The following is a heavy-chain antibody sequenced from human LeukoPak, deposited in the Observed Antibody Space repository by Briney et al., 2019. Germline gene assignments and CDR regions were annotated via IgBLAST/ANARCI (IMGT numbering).Heavy chain of an antibody. CDR3: ASLYDFWSGNMDV. V-gene: IGHV4-34*01. CDR1: GGSFSGYY. Sequence: SETLSLTCAVYGGSFSGYYWSWIRQPPGKGLEWIGEINHSGSTNYNPSLKSRVTISVDTSKNQFSLKLSSVTAADTAVYYCASLYDFWSGNMDVWGKGTTVTVSS. J-gene: IGHJ6*03. CDR2: INHSGST. D-gene: IGHD3-3*01.